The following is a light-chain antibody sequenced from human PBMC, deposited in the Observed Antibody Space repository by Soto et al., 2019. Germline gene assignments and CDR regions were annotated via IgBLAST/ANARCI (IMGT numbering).Light chain of an antibody. J-gene: IGKJ2*01. Sequence: EIVLTQSPATLSLSPGERATLSCRASQSVSSYLAWYQQKPGQAPRLLIYDASSMPTGIPAAFSVSGSGTHLHSPMDYRATGDLSVFNRHTFDKGGGGEYTFGQGTKLEIK. V-gene: IGKV3-11*01. CDR2: DAS. CDR1: QSVSSY. CDR3: HTFDKGGGGEYT.